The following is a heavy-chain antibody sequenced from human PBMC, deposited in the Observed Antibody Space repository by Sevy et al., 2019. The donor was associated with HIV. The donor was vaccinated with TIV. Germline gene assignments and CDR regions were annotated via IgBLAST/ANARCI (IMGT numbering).Heavy chain of an antibody. CDR3: ARLFYGSADY. Sequence: GESLKIFCAASGFTFSSYWMSWVRQAPGKGLEWLATINLDGSETFYVDSVKGRFTISRHNPRKSVYLQMTSLSAEDTAVYYCARLFYGSADYWGQGTLVTVSS. J-gene: IGHJ4*02. V-gene: IGHV3-7*01. CDR1: GFTFSSYW. CDR2: INLDGSET. D-gene: IGHD3-10*01.